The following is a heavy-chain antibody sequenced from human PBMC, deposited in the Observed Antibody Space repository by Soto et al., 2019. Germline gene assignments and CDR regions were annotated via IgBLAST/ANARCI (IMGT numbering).Heavy chain of an antibody. CDR2: IFGGGTT. CDR3: VRTSSY. J-gene: IGHJ4*02. V-gene: IGHV3-53*01. Sequence: GGSLRLSCAASGFAVNSDYMSWVRQAPGKGLEWVSVIFGGGTTYYSDSVKGRFTISRDNSKNTVFLQVNSLRAKDTAVYYCVRTSSYWGQGTRVTVSS. CDR1: GFAVNSDY. D-gene: IGHD2-2*01.